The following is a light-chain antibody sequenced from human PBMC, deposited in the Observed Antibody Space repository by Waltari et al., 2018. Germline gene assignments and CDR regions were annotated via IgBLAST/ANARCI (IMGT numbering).Light chain of an antibody. CDR3: QQYTGSPWT. Sequence: EIVLTQSPGTLSLSPGERATLSCRASQSVSSSYLAWYQQKPGQAPRLLIYGASSRATGIPDRFSGSGFGTDFTLTISRLEPEDFAVYYCQQYTGSPWTFGQGTKVEI. CDR2: GAS. J-gene: IGKJ1*01. CDR1: QSVSSSY. V-gene: IGKV3-20*01.